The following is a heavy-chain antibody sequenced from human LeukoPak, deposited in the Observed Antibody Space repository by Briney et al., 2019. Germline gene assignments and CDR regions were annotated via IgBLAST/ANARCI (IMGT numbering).Heavy chain of an antibody. V-gene: IGHV3-43*01. Sequence: GGSLRLSCAASGFTFDDYTMHWVRQAPGKGLEWVSLISWDGGSTYYADSVKGRFTISRDNSKNSLYLQMNSLRTEDTALYYCAKASEDGELPSFFDYWGQGTLVTVSS. D-gene: IGHD3-10*01. CDR1: GFTFDDYT. J-gene: IGHJ4*02. CDR2: ISWDGGST. CDR3: AKASEDGELPSFFDY.